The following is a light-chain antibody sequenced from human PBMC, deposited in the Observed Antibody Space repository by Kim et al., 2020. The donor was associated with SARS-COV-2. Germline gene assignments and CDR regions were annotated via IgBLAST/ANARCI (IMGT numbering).Light chain of an antibody. CDR3: QQYETLPLT. Sequence: LAPGERATLSGRASQSVSGSYLAWYQQRPAQPPRLLIYGTSNRAAGIPDRFSSSGSGTDFTLTISRLEPEDFAVYSCQQYETLPLTFGGGTKLEI. CDR1: QSVSGSY. CDR2: GTS. J-gene: IGKJ4*01. V-gene: IGKV3-20*01.